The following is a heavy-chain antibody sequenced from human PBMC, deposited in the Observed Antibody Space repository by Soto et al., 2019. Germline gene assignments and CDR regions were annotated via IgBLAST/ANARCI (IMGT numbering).Heavy chain of an antibody. V-gene: IGHV3-30-3*01. D-gene: IGHD2-15*01. CDR2: ISYDGSNK. CDR1: GFTFSSYA. J-gene: IGHJ6*01. Sequence: QVQLVESGGGVVQPGRSLRLSCAASGFTFSSYAMHWVRQAPGKGLEWVAVISYDGSNKYYADSVKGRFTISRDNSKNPLYLQMNSLRAEDTAVYYCARGGGVVAATSHYYGMDVW. CDR3: ARGGGVVAATSHYYGMDV.